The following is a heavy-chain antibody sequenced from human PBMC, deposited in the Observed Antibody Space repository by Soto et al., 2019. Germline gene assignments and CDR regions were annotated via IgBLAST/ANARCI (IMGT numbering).Heavy chain of an antibody. J-gene: IGHJ4*02. V-gene: IGHV4-31*03. CDR2: IYYSGST. CDR1: GGSISSGDYY. D-gene: IGHD3-10*01. Sequence: QVQLQESGPGLVKPSQTLSLTCTVSGGSISSGDYYWSWIRQHPGKGLGWIGYIYYSGSTYYNPSLESRVTMSVDTSKNQFSLKLSSVTAADTAVYYCARRDLRGDDQPFDYWCQGTLVSVSS. CDR3: ARRDLRGDDQPFDY.